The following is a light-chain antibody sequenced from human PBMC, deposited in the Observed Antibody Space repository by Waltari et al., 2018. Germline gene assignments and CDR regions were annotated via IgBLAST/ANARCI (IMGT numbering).Light chain of an antibody. CDR3: GTWDSSLSGAV. CDR2: EDT. J-gene: IGLJ7*01. CDR1: SPNIGKNY. V-gene: IGLV1-51*02. Sequence: QSVLTQPPSVSAAPGQRVTIPCSGGSPNIGKNYVSWYRQFPGSAPKLLISEDTERPAGVPGRFSGSKSGTSATLDITGLQPGDEAEYYCGTWDSSLSGAVFGGGTLLTVL.